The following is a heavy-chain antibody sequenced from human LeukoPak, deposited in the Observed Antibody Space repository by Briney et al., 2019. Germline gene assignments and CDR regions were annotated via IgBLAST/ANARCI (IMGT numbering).Heavy chain of an antibody. J-gene: IGHJ6*03. CDR2: TNHFGTT. CDR3: ARGFNYMDA. V-gene: IGHV4-34*01. CDR1: GGSLNDHY. Sequence: SETLSLTCAVFGGSLNDHYWIWIRQPPGQGLEWIGETNHFGTTKYNSSLKSRVTISIDASKKQFSLKLNPVTAADTALYYCARGFNYMDAWGKGTTVTV.